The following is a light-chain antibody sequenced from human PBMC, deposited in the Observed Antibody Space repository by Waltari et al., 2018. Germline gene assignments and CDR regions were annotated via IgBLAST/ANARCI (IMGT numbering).Light chain of an antibody. J-gene: IGLJ2*01. CDR1: SSNIGNGY. CDR2: DNI. V-gene: IGLV1-51*01. CDR3: GTWDSSLSTVV. Sequence: QSVLTQPPSVSAPPGQKATMSCSGSSSNIGNGYVYWYQHVPGTAPKLLIYDNIKRPSGIPDRFSASKSGTSATLDITGLQTGDEADYFCGTWDSSLSTVVFGGGTKLTVL.